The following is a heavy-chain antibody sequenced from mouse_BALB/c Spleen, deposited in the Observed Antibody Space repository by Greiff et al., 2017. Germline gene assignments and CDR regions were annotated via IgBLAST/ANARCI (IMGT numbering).Heavy chain of an antibody. CDR3: ARLYGRYFDV. CDR1: GFTFSSYA. CDR2: ISSGGSYT. D-gene: IGHD1-1*02. Sequence: EVKLMESGGGLVKPGGSLKLSCAASGFTFSSYAMSWVRQTPEKRLEWVATISSGGSYTYYPDSVKGRFTISRDYAKNTLYLQMSSLRSEDTAMYYCARLYGRYFDVWGAGTTVTVSS. J-gene: IGHJ1*01. V-gene: IGHV5-9-3*01.